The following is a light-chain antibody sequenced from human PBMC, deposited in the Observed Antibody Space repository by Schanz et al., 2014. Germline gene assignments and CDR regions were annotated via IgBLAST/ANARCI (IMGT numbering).Light chain of an antibody. CDR1: QSVSSN. CDR3: QQFNNWPWT. CDR2: GAS. Sequence: ELVMTQSPATLSVSPGERATLSCRASQSVSSNLAWYQQKPGQAPRLLIYGASTRPADIPARFSGSGSGTDFTLTISSLQSEDFAVYYCQQFNNWPWTFGQGTKVEIK. J-gene: IGKJ1*01. V-gene: IGKV3-15*01.